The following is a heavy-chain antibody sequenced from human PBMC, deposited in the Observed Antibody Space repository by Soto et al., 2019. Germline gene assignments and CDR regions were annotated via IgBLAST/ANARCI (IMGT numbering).Heavy chain of an antibody. Sequence: ASVKVSCKASGGTFSSYTISWVRQAPGQGLEWMGRIIPILGIANYAQKFQGRVTITADKSTSTAYMELSSLRSEDTAVYYCARERSSSWYFDYWGQGTLVTVSS. V-gene: IGHV1-69*04. CDR1: GGTFSSYT. CDR3: ARERSSSWYFDY. J-gene: IGHJ4*02. D-gene: IGHD6-13*01. CDR2: IIPILGIA.